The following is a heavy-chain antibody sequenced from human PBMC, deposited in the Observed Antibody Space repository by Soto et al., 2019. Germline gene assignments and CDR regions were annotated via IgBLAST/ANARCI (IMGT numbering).Heavy chain of an antibody. CDR2: IHYSGST. CDR3: ARLLYGSGTNILDY. V-gene: IGHV4-39*01. D-gene: IGHD3-10*01. J-gene: IGHJ4*02. Sequence: QLQLQESGPGLVKPSETLSLTCSVSGGSISSSSYYWGWIRQPPGKGLEWIGSIHYSGSTNYKSSLKSRVTISVDTSKNQFSLKLSSVTAADTAVYYCARLLYGSGTNILDYWGQGTLVTVSS. CDR1: GGSISSSSYY.